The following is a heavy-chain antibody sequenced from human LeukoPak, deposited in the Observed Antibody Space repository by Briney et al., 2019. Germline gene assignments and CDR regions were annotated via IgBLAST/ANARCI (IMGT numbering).Heavy chain of an antibody. D-gene: IGHD1-26*01. Sequence: ASVKVSCKASGGTFSSYAISWVRQAPGQGLEWMGRIIPILGIANYAQKFQGRVTITADKSTSTAHMELSSLRSEDTAVYYCARDSGSYYREYFQHWGQGTLVTVSS. CDR2: IIPILGIA. J-gene: IGHJ1*01. V-gene: IGHV1-69*04. CDR1: GGTFSSYA. CDR3: ARDSGSYYREYFQH.